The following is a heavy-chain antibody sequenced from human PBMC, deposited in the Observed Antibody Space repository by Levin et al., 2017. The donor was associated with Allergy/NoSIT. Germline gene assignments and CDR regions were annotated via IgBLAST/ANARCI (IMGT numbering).Heavy chain of an antibody. V-gene: IGHV3-74*01. D-gene: IGHD4-11*01. CDR1: GFTFSSSW. CDR3: VRDSFTVTYNYYVMDV. J-gene: IGHJ6*02. Sequence: GGSLRLSCAASGFTFSSSWMHWVRQAPGKGLVWVSRINTDGSSISYADSVKGRFTISRDNAKNTLYLQMNSLRAEDTAVYYCVRDSFTVTYNYYVMDVWGQGTTVTVSS. CDR2: INTDGSSI.